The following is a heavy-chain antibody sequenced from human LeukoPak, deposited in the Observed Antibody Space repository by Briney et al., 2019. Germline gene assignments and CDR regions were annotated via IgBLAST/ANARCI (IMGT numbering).Heavy chain of an antibody. Sequence: PGRSLRLSCAASGFRFDTYAMHWVRQAPGKGLEWVSGISWNGDSVDYGDSVKGRFTISRDNARNALYLTMSSLRGEDTALYYCTKDLDSTSSGFDSWGQGTLVTVSA. CDR2: ISWNGDSV. CDR3: TKDLDSTSSGFDS. J-gene: IGHJ4*02. D-gene: IGHD6-6*01. CDR1: GFRFDTYA. V-gene: IGHV3-9*01.